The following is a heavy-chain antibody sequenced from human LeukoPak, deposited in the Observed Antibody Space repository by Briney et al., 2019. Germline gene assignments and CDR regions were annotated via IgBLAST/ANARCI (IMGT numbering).Heavy chain of an antibody. D-gene: IGHD3-22*01. CDR2: IYYSGST. J-gene: IGHJ4*02. V-gene: IGHV4-39*01. CDR1: GGSISSSSYY. CDR3: ARPPPNYYDSSGSPQYFDY. Sequence: SETLSLTCTVSGGSISSSSYYWGWIRQPPGKGLEWIGSIYYSGSTYYNPSLKSRVTISVDTSKNQFFLKLSSVTAADTAVYYCARPPPNYYDSSGSPQYFDYWGQGTLVTVSS.